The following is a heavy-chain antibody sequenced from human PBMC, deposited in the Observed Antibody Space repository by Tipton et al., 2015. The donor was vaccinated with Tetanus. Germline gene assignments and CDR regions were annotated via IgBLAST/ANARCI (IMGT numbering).Heavy chain of an antibody. CDR1: GFTFSDYY. Sequence: SLRLSCAASGFTFSDYYMSWIRQAPGKGLEWISYISGVGNIMNYADSVKGRFTISRDNAKNSLYLQMNSPRAEDSAVYYCARDIIRVGATRYFDHWGQGILVTVSS. CDR2: ISGVGNIM. J-gene: IGHJ4*02. V-gene: IGHV3-11*01. CDR3: ARDIIRVGATRYFDH. D-gene: IGHD1-26*01.